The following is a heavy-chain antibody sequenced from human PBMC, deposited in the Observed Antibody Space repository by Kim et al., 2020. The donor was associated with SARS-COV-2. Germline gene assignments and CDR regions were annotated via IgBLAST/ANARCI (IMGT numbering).Heavy chain of an antibody. Sequence: GRVTITRDTSASTAYMELSSLRSEDTAVYYCARERITRRIAAAGTPYFDYWGQGTLVTVSS. CDR3: ARERITRRIAAAGTPYFDY. J-gene: IGHJ4*02. V-gene: IGHV1-3*01. D-gene: IGHD6-13*01.